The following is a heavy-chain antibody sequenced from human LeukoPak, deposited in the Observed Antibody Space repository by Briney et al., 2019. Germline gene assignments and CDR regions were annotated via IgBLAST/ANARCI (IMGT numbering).Heavy chain of an antibody. J-gene: IGHJ5*02. V-gene: IGHV4-59*01. CDR2: IYYSGST. D-gene: IGHD6-19*01. CDR3: ARGPIAVAAQFDP. CDR1: GGSISSYY. Sequence: SETLSLTCAVSGGSISSYYWSWIRQPPGKGLEWIGYIYYSGSTNYNPSLKSRVTISVDTSKNQFSLKLSSVTAADTAVYYCARGPIAVAAQFDPWGQGTLVTVSS.